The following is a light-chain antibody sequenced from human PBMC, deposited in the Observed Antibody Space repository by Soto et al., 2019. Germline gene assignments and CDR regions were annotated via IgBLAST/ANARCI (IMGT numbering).Light chain of an antibody. CDR1: SSDVGGYNY. J-gene: IGLJ1*01. V-gene: IGLV2-14*01. Sequence: QSVLTQPASVSGSPGQSITISCTGTSSDVGGYNYVSWYQQHPGKAPKLMIYDVSNRPSGVSNRFSGSKSGNTASLTISGLQAEDEADYYCTSYTSSSTLGVFGTGTKDTDL. CDR3: TSYTSSSTLGV. CDR2: DVS.